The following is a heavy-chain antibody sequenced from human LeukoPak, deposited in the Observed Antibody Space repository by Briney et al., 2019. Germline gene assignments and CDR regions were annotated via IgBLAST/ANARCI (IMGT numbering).Heavy chain of an antibody. CDR1: GFTFSSDN. J-gene: IGHJ6*02. Sequence: GGSLRLSCAASGFTFSSDNMNWVRQALGKGLECVSFISSSSTYIYNADSVKGRFTISRDNAKNSLYLQMNSLRVEDTAVYYCARVLLWFGEALDYGMDVWGQGTTVTVSS. V-gene: IGHV3-21*01. CDR2: ISSSSTYI. CDR3: ARVLLWFGEALDYGMDV. D-gene: IGHD3-10*01.